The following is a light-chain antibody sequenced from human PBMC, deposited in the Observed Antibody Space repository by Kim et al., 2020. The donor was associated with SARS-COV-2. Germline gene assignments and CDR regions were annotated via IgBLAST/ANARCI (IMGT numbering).Light chain of an antibody. V-gene: IGLV2-14*03. CDR1: GSDIGVSIY. Sequence: GQSITTSCTGTGSDIGVSIYVSWYQHHPGKAPKLMIYDVSERPPGVSTRFSGSKSGNAASLTISGLQAEDEADYYCCSYTTSSTYVFGTGTKVTVL. J-gene: IGLJ1*01. CDR2: DVS. CDR3: CSYTTSSTYV.